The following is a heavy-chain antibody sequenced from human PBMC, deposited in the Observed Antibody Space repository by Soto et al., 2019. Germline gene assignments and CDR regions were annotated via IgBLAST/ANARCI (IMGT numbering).Heavy chain of an antibody. J-gene: IGHJ6*03. CDR3: ARDASDQKKAYYYYMDV. D-gene: IGHD2-2*01. Sequence: TSETLSLTCTVSGGSISSYYWSWIRQPPGKGLERIGYIYYSGSTNYNPSLKSRVTISVDTSKNQFSLKLSSVTAADTAVYYCARDASDQKKAYYYYMDVWGKGTTVTVSS. CDR2: IYYSGST. V-gene: IGHV4-59*01. CDR1: GGSISSYY.